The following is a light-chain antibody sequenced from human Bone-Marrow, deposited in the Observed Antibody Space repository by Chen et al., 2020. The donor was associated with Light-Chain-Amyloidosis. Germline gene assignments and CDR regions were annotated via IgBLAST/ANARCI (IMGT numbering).Light chain of an antibody. Sequence: SYELTQPPSVSVSPGQTARITCSGDDLPTKYAYWYQQKPGQAPVLVIQRDTERPSGISERFWGSNSGKTDTLTISGVQAEDEADYHCQSADSSGTYEVIFGGGTKLTVL. J-gene: IGLJ2*01. CDR3: QSADSSGTYEVI. V-gene: IGLV3-25*03. CDR1: DLPTKY. CDR2: RDT.